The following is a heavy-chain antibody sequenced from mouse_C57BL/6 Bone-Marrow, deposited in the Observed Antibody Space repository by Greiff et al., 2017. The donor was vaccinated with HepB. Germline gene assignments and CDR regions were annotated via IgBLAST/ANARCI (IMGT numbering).Heavy chain of an antibody. V-gene: IGHV1-15*01. CDR1: GYTFTDYE. Sequence: VKLQESGAELVRPGASVTLSCKASGYTFTDYEMHWVKQTPVHGLEWIGAIDPETGGTAYNQKFKGKAILTADKSSSTAYMELRSLTSEDSAVYYCTSSVTDYWGQGTTLTVSS. CDR3: TSSVTDY. D-gene: IGHD2-2*01. J-gene: IGHJ2*01. CDR2: IDPETGGT.